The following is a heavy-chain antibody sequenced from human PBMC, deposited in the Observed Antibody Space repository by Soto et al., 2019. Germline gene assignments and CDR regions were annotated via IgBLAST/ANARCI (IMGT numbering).Heavy chain of an antibody. CDR1: GYTFTGYY. V-gene: IGHV1-2*02. J-gene: IGHJ4*02. CDR3: ARAHVYYYESSASDY. D-gene: IGHD3-22*01. Sequence: SVKVSCKASGYTFTGYYMYWVRQAPGQGLEWMGWSNPNSGDTKYTQKFQGRVTMTRDTPSSTAYMELNRLGSDDTAVYYCARAHVYYYESSASDYWGPGTLVTVSS. CDR2: SNPNSGDT.